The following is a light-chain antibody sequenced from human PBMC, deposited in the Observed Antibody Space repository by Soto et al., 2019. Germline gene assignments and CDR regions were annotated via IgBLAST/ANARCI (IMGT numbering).Light chain of an antibody. J-gene: IGKJ5*01. CDR3: MQGTHWPIT. CDR1: QSLLHSNGYNY. CDR2: LGS. Sequence: EIVMTQSPIPLPVTPGEPASISCRSSQSLLHSNGYNYLDWYLQKPGQSPQLLIYLGSNRSSGVPDRFSGSGSGTDFTLKISRVEAEDVGVYYCMQGTHWPITFGQGTRLEIK. V-gene: IGKV2-28*01.